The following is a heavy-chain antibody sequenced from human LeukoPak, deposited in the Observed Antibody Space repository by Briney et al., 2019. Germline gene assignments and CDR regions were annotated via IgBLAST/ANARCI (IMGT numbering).Heavy chain of an antibody. J-gene: IGHJ4*02. CDR2: ISDGGSRT. V-gene: IGHV3-23*01. D-gene: IGHD7-27*01. Sequence: GGSLRLSCAASGFSFSSYAVSWVRQAPGRGLEWVSGISDGGSRTYYADSVKGRFTISRDGSKNTLYLQMNSLRAEDTAVYYCAKVQLGIGVDYWGQGTLVTVSS. CDR1: GFSFSSYA. CDR3: AKVQLGIGVDY.